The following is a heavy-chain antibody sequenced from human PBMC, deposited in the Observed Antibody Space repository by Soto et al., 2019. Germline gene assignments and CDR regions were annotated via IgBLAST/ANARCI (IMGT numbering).Heavy chain of an antibody. CDR2: ISCSGGST. CDR3: AKDRSWGSGYGMDV. D-gene: IGHD3-10*01. Sequence: EVQLLESGGGLVHPGGSLRLSCAASGFTFISYAMTWVRQAPGKGLEWVSAISCSGGSTYYADSVKGRFTISRYNSQNTLSLQMDSLRAEDTAVYYCAKDRSWGSGYGMDVWGQGTTVTVSS. CDR1: GFTFISYA. J-gene: IGHJ6*02. V-gene: IGHV3-23*01.